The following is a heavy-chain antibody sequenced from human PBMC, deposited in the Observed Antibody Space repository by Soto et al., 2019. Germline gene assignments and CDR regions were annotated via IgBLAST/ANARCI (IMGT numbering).Heavy chain of an antibody. D-gene: IGHD3-16*02. CDR3: ARAWSRSGSSLKNDAFNI. V-gene: IGHV3-33*01. Sequence: QVQVVESGGGVVQPGRSLRLSCAASGLTFRTSGMHWVRQGPGEGPEWVAVIWYDGKTKYYADSVKGRFTFSRDDSRKTLDLETNSLRAGHTAVYYCARAWSRSGSSLKNDAFNIWGQGTMVTVSS. J-gene: IGHJ3*02. CDR2: IWYDGKTK. CDR1: GLTFRTSG.